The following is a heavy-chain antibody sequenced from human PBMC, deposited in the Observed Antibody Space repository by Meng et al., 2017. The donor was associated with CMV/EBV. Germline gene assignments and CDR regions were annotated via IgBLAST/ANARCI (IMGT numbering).Heavy chain of an antibody. Sequence: GGSLRLSCAASGFTFSSYAMNWARQAPGKGLEWVANIKQDGSEKYYVDSVKGRFTISRNNAKNSLYLQMNSLRAEDTAVYYCAREEGDCWGQGTLVTVSS. CDR1: GFTFSSYA. CDR2: IKQDGSEK. V-gene: IGHV3-7*01. CDR3: AREEGDC. J-gene: IGHJ4*02.